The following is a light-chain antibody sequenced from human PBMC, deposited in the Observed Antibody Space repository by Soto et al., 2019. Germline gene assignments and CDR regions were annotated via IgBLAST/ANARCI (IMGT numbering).Light chain of an antibody. J-gene: IGKJ4*02. Sequence: DIPMTQSPSTLSASVGDRVTITCRASQSIGGWLAWYHQRPGKAPRLLIYDASSVESGVPSRFSGSRSGTKFTLAISSLQPEDFATYYCQQYHTWPAFGRGTRVEIK. CDR3: QQYHTWPA. CDR1: QSIGGW. CDR2: DAS. V-gene: IGKV1-5*01.